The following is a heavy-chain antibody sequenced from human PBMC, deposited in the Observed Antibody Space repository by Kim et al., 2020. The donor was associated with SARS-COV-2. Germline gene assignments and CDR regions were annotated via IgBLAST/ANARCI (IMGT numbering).Heavy chain of an antibody. V-gene: IGHV3-21*01. CDR3: ARDNESSIFGVVIRPNSFDY. J-gene: IGHJ4*02. CDR2: ISSSSSYI. D-gene: IGHD3-3*01. Sequence: GGSLRLSCAASGFTFSSYSMNWVRQAPGKGLEWVSSISSSSSYINYADSVKGRFTISRDNAKNSLYLQMNSLRAEDTAVYYCARDNESSIFGVVIRPNSFDYWGQGTLVTVSS. CDR1: GFTFSSYS.